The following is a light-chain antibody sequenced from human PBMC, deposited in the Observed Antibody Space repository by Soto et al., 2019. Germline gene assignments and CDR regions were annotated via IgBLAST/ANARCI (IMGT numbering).Light chain of an antibody. Sequence: DIQMTQSPSSLSASVGDRVTITCRANQSISSYLNWYQQKPGKAPKLLIYAASSLQSGVPSRFSGSGSGTDFTLTISSLQPEDFATYYCQQSYSTPPVTFGGGTKVDIK. CDR2: AAS. J-gene: IGKJ4*01. CDR1: QSISSY. CDR3: QQSYSTPPVT. V-gene: IGKV1-39*01.